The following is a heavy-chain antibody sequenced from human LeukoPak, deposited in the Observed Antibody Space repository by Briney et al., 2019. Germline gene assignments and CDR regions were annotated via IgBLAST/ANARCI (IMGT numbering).Heavy chain of an antibody. CDR1: GFTFSSYG. J-gene: IGHJ4*02. CDR3: AKEGSANYLSFDH. D-gene: IGHD4/OR15-4a*01. Sequence: GRSLRLSCAASGFTFSSYGMHWVRQAPGKGLEWVAVISSDGNTKYYSDSVKGRFTISRDNSKNVMSLQMDSLTREDTAVYYCAKEGSANYLSFDHWGQGTLVTVSS. CDR2: ISSDGNTK. V-gene: IGHV3-30*18.